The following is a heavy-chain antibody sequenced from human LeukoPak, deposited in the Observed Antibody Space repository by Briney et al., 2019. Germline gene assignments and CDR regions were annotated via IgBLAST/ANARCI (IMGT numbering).Heavy chain of an antibody. J-gene: IGHJ4*02. CDR2: MSWYSDRI. D-gene: IGHD4-11*01. Sequence: GVSLTLLCTASGHIHDEYAIHGPRSARGKGLEGVCGMSWYSDRIGCADSGKGRFTICRDNAKNSQYLKMSRLRADNTALYYCAKGSYEGVTISFFDYWGQGTLVTVSS. CDR1: GHIHDEYA. V-gene: IGHV3-9*01. CDR3: AKGSYEGVTISFFDY.